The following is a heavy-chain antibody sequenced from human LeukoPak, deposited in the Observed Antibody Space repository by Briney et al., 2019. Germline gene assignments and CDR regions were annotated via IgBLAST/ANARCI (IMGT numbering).Heavy chain of an antibody. CDR3: ARDPRGDDAFDI. CDR2: IYSSGST. Sequence: PSETLSLTCTVSGGSISSSSYYWGWIRQPAGKGLEWIGRIYSSGSTNYNPSLRSRVTISVDTSKNQFSLKLSSVTAADTAVFYCARDPRGDDAFDIRGQGTMVTVSS. CDR1: GGSISSSSYY. J-gene: IGHJ3*02. V-gene: IGHV4-61*02. D-gene: IGHD3-10*01.